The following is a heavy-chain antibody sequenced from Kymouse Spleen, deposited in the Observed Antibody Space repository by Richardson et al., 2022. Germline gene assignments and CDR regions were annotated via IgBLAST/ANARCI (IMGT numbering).Heavy chain of an antibody. Sequence: QVQLQQSGPGLVKPSQTLSLTCAISGDSVSSNSAAWNWIRQSPSRGLEWLGRTYYRSKWYNDYAVSVKSRITINPDTSKNQFSLQLNSVTPEDTAVYYCARSVTIFGVVINAEYFQHWGQGTLVTVSS. V-gene: IGHV6-1*01. CDR2: TYYRSKWYN. CDR1: GDSVSSNSAA. D-gene: IGHD3-3*01. CDR3: ARSVTIFGVVINAEYFQH. J-gene: IGHJ1*01.